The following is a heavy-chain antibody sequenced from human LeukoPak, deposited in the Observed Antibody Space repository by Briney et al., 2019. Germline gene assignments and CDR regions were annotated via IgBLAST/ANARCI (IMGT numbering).Heavy chain of an antibody. CDR3: ARTIRGY. Sequence: GGSLRLSCAASGFTFSNYWMSWVRQAPGKGLEWVANIKEDGSEKYYVDSVKGRFTISRDNAKDSLYLQMNSLRAEDTAVYYCARTIRGYWGQGTLVTVSS. V-gene: IGHV3-7*01. D-gene: IGHD3-10*01. CDR1: GFTFSNYW. J-gene: IGHJ4*02. CDR2: IKEDGSEK.